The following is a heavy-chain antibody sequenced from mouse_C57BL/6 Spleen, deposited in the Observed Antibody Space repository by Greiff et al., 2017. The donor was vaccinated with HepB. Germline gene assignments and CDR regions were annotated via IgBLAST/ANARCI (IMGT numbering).Heavy chain of an antibody. CDR2: IRNKANNHAT. CDR1: GFTFSDAW. J-gene: IGHJ1*03. D-gene: IGHD3-3*01. V-gene: IGHV6-6*01. Sequence: EVMLVESGGGLVQPGGSMKLSCAASGFTFSDAWMDWVRQSPEKGLEWVAEIRNKANNHATYYAESVKGRFTISRDDSKSSVYLQMNSLRAEDTGIYYCTRPDGTIAWYFDVWGTGTTVTVSS. CDR3: TRPDGTIAWYFDV.